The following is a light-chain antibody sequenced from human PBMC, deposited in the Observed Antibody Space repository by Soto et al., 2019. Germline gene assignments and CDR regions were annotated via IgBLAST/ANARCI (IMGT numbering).Light chain of an antibody. Sequence: QPSLTLPRSVSASPGQSVNISCTGTSRDVGAYNYVSWYQQHPGKAPKLMIYDVNKRPSGVPDRFSGSKSGNTASLTISGLQSEDEADYFCCSYAGTYTYVFATGTKVTVL. J-gene: IGLJ1*01. CDR1: SRDVGAYNY. CDR2: DVN. CDR3: CSYAGTYTYV. V-gene: IGLV2-11*01.